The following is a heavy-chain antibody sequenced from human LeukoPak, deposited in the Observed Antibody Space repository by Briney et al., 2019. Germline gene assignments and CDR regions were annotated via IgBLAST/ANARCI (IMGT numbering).Heavy chain of an antibody. Sequence: ASVKVSCKASGYTFTSYGISWVRQAPGQGLEWMGWISAYNGNTNYAQKLQGRVTMTTDTSTSTAYMELRSLRSDDTAVYYCARDAPTPTRDHHAFDIWGQGTMVTVSS. CDR1: GYTFTSYG. CDR2: ISAYNGNT. V-gene: IGHV1-18*01. D-gene: IGHD1-14*01. J-gene: IGHJ3*02. CDR3: ARDAPTPTRDHHAFDI.